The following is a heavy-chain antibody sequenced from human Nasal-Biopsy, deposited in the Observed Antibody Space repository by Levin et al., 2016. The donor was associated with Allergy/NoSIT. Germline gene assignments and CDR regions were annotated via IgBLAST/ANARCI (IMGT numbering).Heavy chain of an antibody. CDR1: GFMFSTYS. D-gene: IGHD3-10*01. V-gene: IGHV3-48*02. J-gene: IGHJ6*02. CDR2: TNFSSGSI. CDR3: ARHLLLWFAGFGDMIYSGMDV. Sequence: GSLRLSCVASGFMFSTYSMSWVRQVPGKGLEWIAHTNFSSGSISYAESVRGRFTISRDNAVDSLYLEMTSLRDEDTAVYYCARHLLLWFAGFGDMIYSGMDVWGQGTTVTVSS.